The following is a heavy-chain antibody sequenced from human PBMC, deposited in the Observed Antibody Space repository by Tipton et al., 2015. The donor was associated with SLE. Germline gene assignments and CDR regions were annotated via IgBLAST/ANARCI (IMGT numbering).Heavy chain of an antibody. CDR3: AREGITIFGGFDP. CDR2: ISYDGSNK. CDR1: GFTFSSYA. Sequence: RSLRLSCAASGFTFSSYAMHWVRQAPGKGLEWVAVISYDGSNKYYADSVKGRFTISRDNSKHMVYLQMDSLRAEDTAVYYCAREGITIFGGFDPWGQGTLVTVSS. D-gene: IGHD3-3*01. J-gene: IGHJ5*02. V-gene: IGHV3-30*04.